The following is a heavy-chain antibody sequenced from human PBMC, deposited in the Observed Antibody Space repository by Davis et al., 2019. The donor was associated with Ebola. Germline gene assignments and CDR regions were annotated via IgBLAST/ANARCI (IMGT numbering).Heavy chain of an antibody. Sequence: SVTVSCMASVYTFTNHYMHWVRQAPGQGLDWMGMINPNDGRTIYAQKFQGRVTMTRNASISTAYMELSSLRSEDTALYYCTRRGRFDPWGQGTLVTVSS. CDR2: INPNDGRT. V-gene: IGHV1-46*01. CDR3: TRRGRFDP. J-gene: IGHJ5*02. CDR1: VYTFTNHY.